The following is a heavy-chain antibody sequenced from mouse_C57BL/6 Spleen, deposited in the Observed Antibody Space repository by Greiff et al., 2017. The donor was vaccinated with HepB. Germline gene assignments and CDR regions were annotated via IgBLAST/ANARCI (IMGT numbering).Heavy chain of an antibody. CDR2: IDPNDSYT. J-gene: IGHJ2*01. CDR3: TTRITGFDY. Sequence: QVQLQQPGAELVRPGTSVKLSCKASGYTFTSYWMHWVKQRPGQGLEWIGVIDPNDSYTNYNQKFKGKATIPADTSPNTAYLQLIILTAEDTSVYYFTTRITGFDYWGQGTTLTVSS. D-gene: IGHD2-4*01. V-gene: IGHV1-59*01. CDR1: GYTFTSYW.